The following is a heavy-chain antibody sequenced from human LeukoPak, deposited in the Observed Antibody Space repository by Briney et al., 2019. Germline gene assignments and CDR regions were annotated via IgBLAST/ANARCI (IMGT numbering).Heavy chain of an antibody. CDR2: INPSGGST. Sequence: ASVKVSCKASGYTFTSYYMHWVRQAPGQGLEWMGIINPSGGSTSYAQKFQGRVTMTRGMSTSTVYMELSSLRSEDTAVYYCARVTEVASDAFDIWGQGTMVTVSS. CDR1: GYTFTSYY. V-gene: IGHV1-46*01. D-gene: IGHD5-12*01. J-gene: IGHJ3*02. CDR3: ARVTEVASDAFDI.